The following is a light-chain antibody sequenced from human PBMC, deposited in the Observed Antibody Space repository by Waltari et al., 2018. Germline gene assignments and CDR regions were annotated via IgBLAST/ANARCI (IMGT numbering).Light chain of an antibody. CDR2: KAS. V-gene: IGKV1-5*03. J-gene: IGKJ1*01. CDR3: QQYQKSPWT. CDR1: QSLNNW. Sequence: DIQMTQSPSTLSASVGDRVTITCRASQSLNNWLAWFQPKPGKAPKVLIYKASILESGVPSRFSGSVSGTEFTLTISSLQPDDFGSYYCQQYQKSPWTFGQGTKVEIK.